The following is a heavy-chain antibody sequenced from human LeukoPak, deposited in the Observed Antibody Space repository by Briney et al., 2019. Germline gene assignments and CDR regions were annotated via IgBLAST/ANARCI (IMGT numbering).Heavy chain of an antibody. J-gene: IGHJ4*02. CDR3: ARVYSSTVPYYFDY. CDR2: ISSSGSTI. D-gene: IGHD2-2*01. V-gene: IGHV3-48*03. Sequence: PGGSLRLSCAASGFTFSSYEMNWVRQAPGKGLEWVSYISSSGSTIYYADSVKGRFTISRDNAKSSLYLQMNGLRAEDTAVYYCARVYSSTVPYYFDYWGQGTLVTVSA. CDR1: GFTFSSYE.